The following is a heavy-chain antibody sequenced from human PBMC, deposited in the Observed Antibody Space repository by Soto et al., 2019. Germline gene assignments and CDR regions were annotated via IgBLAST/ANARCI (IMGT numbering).Heavy chain of an antibody. CDR3: AKGDGLPSFFDY. V-gene: IGHV3-9*01. CDR2: ISWNSGSL. Sequence: EVQLVESGGGLVQPGRSLRLSCAVSGFTFDDYAMHWVRQPPGKGLEWVSGISWNSGSLGYADSVKGRFTISRDNAKNSLYLQMNRLRAEETALYYCAKGDGLPSFFDYWGQGTLVTVSS. CDR1: GFTFDDYA. D-gene: IGHD3-16*01. J-gene: IGHJ4*02.